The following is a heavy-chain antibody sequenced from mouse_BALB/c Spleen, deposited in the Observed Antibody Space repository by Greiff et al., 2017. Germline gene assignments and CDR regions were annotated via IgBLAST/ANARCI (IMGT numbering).Heavy chain of an antibody. CDR1: GFNIKDTY. Sequence: EVQRVESGAELVKPGASVKLSCTASGFNIKDTYMHWVKQRPEQGLEWIGRIDPANGNTKYDPKFQGKATITADTSSNTAYLQLSSLTSEDTAVYYCARGRIYYGNFFAYWGQGTLVTVSA. CDR3: ARGRIYYGNFFAY. V-gene: IGHV14-3*02. D-gene: IGHD2-1*01. CDR2: IDPANGNT. J-gene: IGHJ3*01.